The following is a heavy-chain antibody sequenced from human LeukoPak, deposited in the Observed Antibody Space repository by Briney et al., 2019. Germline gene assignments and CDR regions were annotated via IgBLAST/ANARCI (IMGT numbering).Heavy chain of an antibody. Sequence: SETLSLTCTVSGYSISSGYYWNWIRQPPGKGPEWIGHIYYSGSTNYNPSLKSRVTISIDTSKNQFSLKLSSVTAADTAVYYCARDSSGYLYFDYWGQGTLVTVSS. CDR3: ARDSSGYLYFDY. J-gene: IGHJ4*02. D-gene: IGHD3-22*01. CDR1: GYSISSGYY. V-gene: IGHV4-61*01. CDR2: IYYSGST.